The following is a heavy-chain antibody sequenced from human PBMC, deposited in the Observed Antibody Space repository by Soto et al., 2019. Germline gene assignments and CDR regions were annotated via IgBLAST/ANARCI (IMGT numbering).Heavy chain of an antibody. J-gene: IGHJ4*02. CDR3: TTDRLLWFGELFGY. CDR2: IKSKTDGGTT. D-gene: IGHD3-10*01. Sequence: GWSLRLSCAASGFTFSNAWMSWVRQAPGKGLEWVGRIKSKTDGGTTDYAAPVKGRFTISRDDSKSTLYLQMNSLKTEDTAVYYCTTDRLLWFGELFGYWGQGTLVTVSS. V-gene: IGHV3-15*01. CDR1: GFTFSNAW.